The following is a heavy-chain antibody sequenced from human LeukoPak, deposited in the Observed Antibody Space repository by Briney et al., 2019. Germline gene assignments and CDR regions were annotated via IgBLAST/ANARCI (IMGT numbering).Heavy chain of an antibody. J-gene: IGHJ3*02. Sequence: GASVKVSCKASGGTFSSYAISWVRQAPGQGLEWMGGIIPIFGTANYAQKFQGRVTITADESTSTAYMELSSLRSEDTAVYYCAREEGIGIAAAGTPTGAFDIWGQGTMVTVSS. D-gene: IGHD6-13*01. CDR2: IIPIFGTA. CDR3: AREEGIGIAAAGTPTGAFDI. CDR1: GGTFSSYA. V-gene: IGHV1-69*13.